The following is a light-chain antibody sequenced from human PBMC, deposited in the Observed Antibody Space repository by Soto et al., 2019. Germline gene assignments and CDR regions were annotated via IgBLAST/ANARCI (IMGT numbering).Light chain of an antibody. Sequence: VIWMTQSPSLLSASTGDRVTISCRMSQGISSYLNWYQKKPGKAPNLLIYDASRLQSGVPSRFSGSGGGTDFTLSISSVQPEDFATYFCQQSYMDPITFGQGTRLEI. CDR2: DAS. CDR1: QGISSY. CDR3: QQSYMDPIT. J-gene: IGKJ5*01. V-gene: IGKV1D-8*03.